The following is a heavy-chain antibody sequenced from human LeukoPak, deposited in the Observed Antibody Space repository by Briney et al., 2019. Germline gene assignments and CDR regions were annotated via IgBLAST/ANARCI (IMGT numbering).Heavy chain of an antibody. Sequence: SESLSLTCTVSGSSISTYYWSWIRQPAGKGLEWIGRMYTSGSTNYNPSLKSRVTISVGTSKNQFSLKLSSVTAADTAVYYCARDRAPRWYDSSGYYYPGLWGQGTLVTVSS. CDR2: MYTSGST. V-gene: IGHV4-4*07. J-gene: IGHJ4*02. CDR1: GSSISTYY. D-gene: IGHD3-22*01. CDR3: ARDRAPRWYDSSGYYYPGL.